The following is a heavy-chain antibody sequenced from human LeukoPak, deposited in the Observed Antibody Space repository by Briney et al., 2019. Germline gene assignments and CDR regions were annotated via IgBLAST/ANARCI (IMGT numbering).Heavy chain of an antibody. CDR2: IYYSGST. V-gene: IGHV4-30-4*08. Sequence: SETLSLTCTVSGGSISSGDYYWRWIRQPPGKGLEWIGYIYYSGSTYYNPSLKSRVTISVDTSKNQFSPKLSSVTAADTAVYYCARTFSGTDAFDIWGQGTMVTVSS. CDR3: ARTFSGTDAFDI. CDR1: GGSISSGDYY. D-gene: IGHD3-10*01. J-gene: IGHJ3*02.